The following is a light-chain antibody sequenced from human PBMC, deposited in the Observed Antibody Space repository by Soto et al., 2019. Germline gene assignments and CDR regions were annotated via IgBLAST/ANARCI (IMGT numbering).Light chain of an antibody. V-gene: IGKV3-11*01. CDR2: DAS. J-gene: IGKJ2*01. CDR1: QDVNSY. CDR3: QQRTSWPPLYT. Sequence: EIVLTQSPATLSLSPGERATLSCRASQDVNSYLAWYQQKPGQAPRLLIYDASKRATGIPARFSGSWSGTDFTLTISSREPDDFAFYSFQQRTSWPPLYTFGQGTKLEIK.